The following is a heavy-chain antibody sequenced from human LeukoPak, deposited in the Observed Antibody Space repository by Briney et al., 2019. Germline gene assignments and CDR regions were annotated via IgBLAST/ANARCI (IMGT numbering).Heavy chain of an antibody. CDR3: ARVVPAAINYYYYYMDV. CDR2: INPNSGGT. V-gene: IGHV1-2*02. D-gene: IGHD2-2*02. J-gene: IGHJ6*03. CDR1: GYTFTGYY. Sequence: GTSVTVSCTASGYTFTGYYMHWVRQAPGQGLEWMGWINPNSGGTNYAQKFQGRVTMTRDTSISTAYMELSRLRSDDTAVYYCARVVPAAINYYYYYMDVWGKGTTVTVSS.